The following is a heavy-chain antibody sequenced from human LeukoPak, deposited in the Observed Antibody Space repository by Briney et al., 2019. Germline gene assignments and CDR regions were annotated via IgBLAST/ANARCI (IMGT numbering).Heavy chain of an antibody. CDR1: GFTFSSYA. CDR3: ARLGIVGAHDAFDI. Sequence: QSGGSLRLSCAASGFTFSSYAMHWVRQAPGKGLEWVSVIYSGGSTYYADSVKGRFTISRDNSKNTLYLQMNSLRAEDTAVYYCARLGIVGAHDAFDIWGQGTMVTVSS. CDR2: IYSGGST. D-gene: IGHD1-26*01. J-gene: IGHJ3*02. V-gene: IGHV3-53*01.